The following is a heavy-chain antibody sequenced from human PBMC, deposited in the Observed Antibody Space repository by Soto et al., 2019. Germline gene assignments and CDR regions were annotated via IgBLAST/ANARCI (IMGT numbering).Heavy chain of an antibody. J-gene: IGHJ4*02. CDR3: ARVHRGAYGAPDY. CDR2: ISSSSSYI. Sequence: GGSLRLSCAASGFTFSSYSMNWVRQAPGKGLEWVSSISSSSSYIYYADSVKGRFTISRANAKNSLYLQMNSLRAEDTAVYYCARVHRGAYGAPDYWGQGTLVTVSS. D-gene: IGHD4-17*01. V-gene: IGHV3-21*01. CDR1: GFTFSSYS.